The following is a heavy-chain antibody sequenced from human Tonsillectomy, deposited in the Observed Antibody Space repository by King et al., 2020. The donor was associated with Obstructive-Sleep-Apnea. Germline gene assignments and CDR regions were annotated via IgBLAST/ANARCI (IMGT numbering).Heavy chain of an antibody. CDR2: FDPEDGET. J-gene: IGHJ4*02. CDR3: ATKGIGGYYGSGSYSY. Sequence: AQLVQSGAEVKKPGASVKVSCKVSGYTLTELSMHWVRQAPGKGLEWMGGFDPEDGETIYAQKFQGRVTMTEDKSTDTAYMELSSLRSEDKAVYYCATKGIGGYYGSGSYSYWGQGTLVTVSS. V-gene: IGHV1-24*01. CDR1: GYTLTELS. D-gene: IGHD3-10*01.